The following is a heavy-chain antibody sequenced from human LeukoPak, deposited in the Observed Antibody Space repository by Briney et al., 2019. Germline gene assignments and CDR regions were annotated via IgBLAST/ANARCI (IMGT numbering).Heavy chain of an antibody. D-gene: IGHD1-26*01. CDR2: IFYSGST. Sequence: SETLSLTCTVPGGSISGDYWSWIRQPPGKGLEWIGYIFYSGSTNYNPSLKSRVTISVDTSKNQFSLKLSSGTAPDTAEYYCARGEWDLLFDYWGQGTLVTVSS. CDR3: ARGEWDLLFDY. J-gene: IGHJ4*02. CDR1: GGSISGDY. V-gene: IGHV4-59*01.